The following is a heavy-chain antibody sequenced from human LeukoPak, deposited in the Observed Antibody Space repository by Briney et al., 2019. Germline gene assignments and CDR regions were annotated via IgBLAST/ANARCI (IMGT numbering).Heavy chain of an antibody. CDR2: ISGSGGST. CDR3: AKAPDRYYYGMDV. Sequence: GGSLRLSCAASGFTFSSYAMSWVRQAPAKGLEGVSAISGSGGSTYYADSVKGRFTISRDNSKNTLYLQMNSLRAEDTAVYYCAKAPDRYYYGMDVWGQGTTVTVSS. CDR1: GFTFSSYA. J-gene: IGHJ6*02. V-gene: IGHV3-23*01.